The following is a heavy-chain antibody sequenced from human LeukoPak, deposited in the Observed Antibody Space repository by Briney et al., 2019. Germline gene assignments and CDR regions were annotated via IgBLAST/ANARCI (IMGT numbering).Heavy chain of an antibody. CDR3: ARVGDFWSGHNWFDP. CDR2: INPNSGGT. J-gene: IGHJ5*02. CDR1: GYTFTGYY. Sequence: GASVNVSCKASGYTFTGYYMHWVRQAPGQGLEWMGWINPNSGGTNYAQKFQGRVTMTRDTSISTAYMELSRLRSDDTAVYYCARVGDFWSGHNWFDPWGQGTLVTVSS. V-gene: IGHV1-2*02. D-gene: IGHD3-3*01.